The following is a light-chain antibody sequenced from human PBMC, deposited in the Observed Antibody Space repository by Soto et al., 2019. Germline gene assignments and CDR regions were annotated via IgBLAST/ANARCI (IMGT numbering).Light chain of an antibody. Sequence: DIQMTQSPSTLSASIRARVTITCRASHTVNGWLASYQQRPGEAPNLLLYDVSNLRGGVTSRFSGTGSGTEFHLTISSLQPEDFATSCYEPNHAYPWQFGYGTNVE. CDR3: EPNHAYPWQ. CDR2: DVS. J-gene: IGKJ1*01. V-gene: IGKV1-5*03. CDR1: HTVNGW.